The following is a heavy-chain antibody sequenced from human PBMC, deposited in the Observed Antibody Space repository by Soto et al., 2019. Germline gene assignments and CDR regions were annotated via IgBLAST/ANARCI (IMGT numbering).Heavy chain of an antibody. CDR3: ATHGTTYYDFWSGYYQGDLDY. V-gene: IGHV3-30*03. D-gene: IGHD3-3*01. J-gene: IGHJ4*02. CDR1: GFTFSSYG. Sequence: GGSLRLSCAASGFTFSSYGMHWVRQAPGKGLEWVAVISYDGSNKYYADSVKGRFTISRDNSKNTLYLQMNSLRAEDTAVYYCATHGTTYYDFWSGYYQGDLDYWGQGTLVTVSS. CDR2: ISYDGSNK.